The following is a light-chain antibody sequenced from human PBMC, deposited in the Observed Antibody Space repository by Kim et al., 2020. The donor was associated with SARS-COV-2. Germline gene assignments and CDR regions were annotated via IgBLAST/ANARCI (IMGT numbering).Light chain of an antibody. Sequence: PGQRVTMSCSGTCAIMGNSVSWCQQFRGTAPKLVIYDNDKRPSGISDRFSGSKSGTSATLDITGLQTGDEADYYCGVWDSGLKAFVFGTGTKVTVL. CDR1: CAIMGNS. CDR2: DND. CDR3: GVWDSGLKAFV. V-gene: IGLV1-51*01. J-gene: IGLJ1*01.